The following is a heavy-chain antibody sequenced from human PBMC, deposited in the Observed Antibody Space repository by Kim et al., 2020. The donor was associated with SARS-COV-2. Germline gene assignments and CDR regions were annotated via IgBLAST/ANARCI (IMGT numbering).Heavy chain of an antibody. V-gene: IGHV3-49*04. J-gene: IGHJ4*02. CDR2: IRDKAHGGTP. CDR3: TNERY. Sequence: GGSLRLSCRSSGFTFGDYAINWVRQAPGKGLEWVGFIRDKAHGGTPDYAASLRGRFAISRDDSKSIAYLQMNSLKTEDTAVYYCTNERYWGQGNLVTVSS. CDR1: GFTFGDYA.